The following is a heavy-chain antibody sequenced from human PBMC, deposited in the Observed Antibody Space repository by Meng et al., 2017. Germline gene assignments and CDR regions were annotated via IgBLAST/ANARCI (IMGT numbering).Heavy chain of an antibody. CDR2: INPSGGST. J-gene: IGHJ4*02. Sequence: QVQLVQSGAWVKKPGASVKVSCKASGYTFTSYYMHWVRQAPGQGLEWMGIINPSGGSTSYAQKFQGRVTMTRDTSTSTVYMELSSLRSEDTAVYYCARTNCSGGSCYSFHFDYWGQGTLVTVSS. D-gene: IGHD2-15*01. V-gene: IGHV1-46*01. CDR1: GYTFTSYY. CDR3: ARTNCSGGSCYSFHFDY.